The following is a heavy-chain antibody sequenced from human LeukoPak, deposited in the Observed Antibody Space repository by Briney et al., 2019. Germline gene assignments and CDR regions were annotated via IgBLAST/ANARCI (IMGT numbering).Heavy chain of an antibody. Sequence: SETPSLTCTVSGGSISSSSYYWGWIRQPPGKGLEWIGSIYYSGSTYYNPSLKSRVTISVDTSKNQFSLKLSSVTAADTAAYYCARQGYYSVDYWGQGTLVTVSS. V-gene: IGHV4-39*01. CDR1: GGSISSSSYY. CDR2: IYYSGST. D-gene: IGHD3-3*01. CDR3: ARQGYYSVDY. J-gene: IGHJ4*02.